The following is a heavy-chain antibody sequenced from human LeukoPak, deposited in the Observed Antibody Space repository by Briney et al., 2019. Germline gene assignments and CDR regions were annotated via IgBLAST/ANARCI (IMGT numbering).Heavy chain of an antibody. CDR3: ARHPVRYDSSGYYYGMDV. CDR1: GFTFSSYA. J-gene: IGHJ6*02. D-gene: IGHD3-22*01. Sequence: GGSLRLSCAASGFTFSSYAMHWVRHAPGKGLEWVVVISYDGSNKYYADSVTGRFTISRDNSKNTLYLQMNSLRAEDTAVYYCARHPVRYDSSGYYYGMDVWGQGTTVTVSS. CDR2: ISYDGSNK. V-gene: IGHV3-30-3*01.